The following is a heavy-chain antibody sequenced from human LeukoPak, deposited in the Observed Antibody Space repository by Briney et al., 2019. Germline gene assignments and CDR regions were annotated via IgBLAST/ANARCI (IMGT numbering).Heavy chain of an antibody. V-gene: IGHV4-59*08. CDR2: IYYSGST. J-gene: IGHJ6*01. CDR3: ARAMRSGGYGGKYYYYGMDV. D-gene: IGHD1-26*01. Sequence: SETLSLTCTVSGGSISSYYWSWIRQPPGKGLEWIGYIYYSGSTNYNPSLKSRVTISVDTSKNQFSLKLSSVTAADTAVYYCARAMRSGGYGGKYYYYGMDVWGQGTTVTVSS. CDR1: GGSISSYY.